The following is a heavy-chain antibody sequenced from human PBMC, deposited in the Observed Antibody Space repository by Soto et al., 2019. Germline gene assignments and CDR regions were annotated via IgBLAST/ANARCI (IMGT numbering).Heavy chain of an antibody. CDR3: ARSLSYYGSLNWFDP. CDR2: IYYSGST. Sequence: SETLSLTCTVSGGSISSYYWIWIRQPPGKGLEWIGYIYYSGSTNYNPPLKSRVTIPVDTSKNQFSLKLSSVTAADTAVYYCARSLSYYGSLNWFDPWVQGTLVTVSS. D-gene: IGHD3-10*01. J-gene: IGHJ5*02. V-gene: IGHV4-59*01. CDR1: GGSISSYY.